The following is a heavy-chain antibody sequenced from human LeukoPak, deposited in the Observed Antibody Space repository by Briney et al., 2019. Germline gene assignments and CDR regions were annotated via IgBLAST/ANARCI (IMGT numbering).Heavy chain of an antibody. CDR1: GFTFSSYG. CDR3: AKSSGGIAVAGLDY. J-gene: IGHJ4*02. D-gene: IGHD6-19*01. V-gene: IGHV3-30*18. CDR2: ISYDGSNK. Sequence: PGRSLRLSCAASGFTFSSYGMHWVRQAPGKGLEWVAVISYDGSNKYYADSVKGRFTISRDNSKNTLYLQMNSLRAEDTAAYYCAKSSGGIAVAGLDYWGQGTLVTVSS.